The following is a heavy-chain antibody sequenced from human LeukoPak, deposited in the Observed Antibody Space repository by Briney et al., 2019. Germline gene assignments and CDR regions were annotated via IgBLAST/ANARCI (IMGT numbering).Heavy chain of an antibody. CDR2: ISWDGGTR. V-gene: IGHV3-43*01. D-gene: IGHD3-10*01. CDR1: GSTFDDYT. CDR3: AKDLSVRGVANFDY. Sequence: GGSLRLPCAASGSTFDDYTMHWVRQAPGKGLEWVSLISWDGGTRYYADSVKGRFTVSRDNSKTSLYLEMNSLRTEDSALYYCAKDLSVRGVANFDYWGQGTLVTVSS. J-gene: IGHJ4*02.